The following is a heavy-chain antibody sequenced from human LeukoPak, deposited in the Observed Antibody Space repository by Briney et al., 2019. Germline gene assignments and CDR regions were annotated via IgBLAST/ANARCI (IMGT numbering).Heavy chain of an antibody. D-gene: IGHD5-12*01. CDR1: GFTFSSYG. V-gene: IGHV3-30*02. Sequence: LTGGSLRLSCAASGFTFSSYGMHWVRQAPGKGLEWVAFIRYDGSNKYYADSVKGRFTISRDNSKNTLYLQMNSLRAEDTAVYYCAKDGPPLGGYDQPRYYYYYMDVWGKGTTVTVSS. CDR2: IRYDGSNK. CDR3: AKDGPPLGGYDQPRYYYYYMDV. J-gene: IGHJ6*03.